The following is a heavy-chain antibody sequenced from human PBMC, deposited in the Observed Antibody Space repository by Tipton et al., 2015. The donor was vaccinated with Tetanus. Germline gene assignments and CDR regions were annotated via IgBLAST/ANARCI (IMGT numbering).Heavy chain of an antibody. V-gene: IGHV4-4*07. CDR1: RGPISSYY. J-gene: IGHJ5*02. CDR2: ISNGNP. Sequence: TLSLTCTVSRGPISSYYWSWIRQPAGKGLEWIGHISNGNPDYTPSLKSRLTLSADTSKNELSLKLQSVTAADAAVYYCARGTWLYTSTYHRHWLDPWGQGTLVTVSS. D-gene: IGHD6-13*01. CDR3: ARGTWLYTSTYHRHWLDP.